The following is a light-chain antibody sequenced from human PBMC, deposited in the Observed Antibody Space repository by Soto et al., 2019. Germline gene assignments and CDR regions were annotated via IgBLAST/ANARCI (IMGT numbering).Light chain of an antibody. CDR1: SSNIGNNY. J-gene: IGLJ2*01. V-gene: IGLV1-51*02. CDR2: ENN. Sequence: QSVLTQPPSVSAAPGQKVTISCSGSSSNIGNNYVSWYQQLPGTAPKLLIYENNKRPSGIPDRFSGSKSGTSATLGITGLQTGDEADYYCGTWDSSLSAVFGGGTKVTVL. CDR3: GTWDSSLSAV.